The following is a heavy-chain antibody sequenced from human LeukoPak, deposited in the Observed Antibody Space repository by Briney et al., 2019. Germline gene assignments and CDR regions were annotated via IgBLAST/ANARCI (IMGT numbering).Heavy chain of an antibody. CDR1: GYTFTSYY. Sequence: ASVKVSCKASGYTFTSYYMHWVQQAPGQGLEWMGIINPSGGSTSYAQKFQGRVTMTRDTSTSTVYMELSSLRSEDTAVYYCAREKAFIAAGKYYYYGMDVWGQGTTVTVSS. CDR2: INPSGGST. J-gene: IGHJ6*02. V-gene: IGHV1-46*01. CDR3: AREKAFIAAGKYYYYGMDV. D-gene: IGHD6-13*01.